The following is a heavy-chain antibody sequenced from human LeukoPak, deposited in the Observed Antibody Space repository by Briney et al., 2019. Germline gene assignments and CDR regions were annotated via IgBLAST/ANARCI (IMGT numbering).Heavy chain of an antibody. Sequence: ASVRVSCKASGYTFTNYYMHWVRQAPGQGLEWMGLINPTGTSTNYAQKFRGRVTMTRDTSTTTVYMELSSLRSEDTAVYYCAREESGGYFDYWGQGTLVTVSS. V-gene: IGHV1-46*01. J-gene: IGHJ4*02. CDR3: AREESGGYFDY. D-gene: IGHD2-8*02. CDR2: INPTGTST. CDR1: GYTFTNYY.